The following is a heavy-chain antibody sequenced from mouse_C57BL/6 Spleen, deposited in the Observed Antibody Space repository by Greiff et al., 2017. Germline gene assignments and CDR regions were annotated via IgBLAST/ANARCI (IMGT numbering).Heavy chain of an antibody. CDR2: IYPSDSET. CDR1: GYTFTSYW. Sequence: QVQLQQPGAELVRPGSSVKLSCKASGYTFTSYWMDWVKQRPGQGLEWIGNIYPSDSETHYNQKFKDKATLTVDKSSSTAYMQLSILTSEDSTVYYCASNDGSRANYAIDYWGQGTSVTVSS. J-gene: IGHJ4*01. V-gene: IGHV1-61*01. D-gene: IGHD1-1*01. CDR3: ASNDGSRANYAIDY.